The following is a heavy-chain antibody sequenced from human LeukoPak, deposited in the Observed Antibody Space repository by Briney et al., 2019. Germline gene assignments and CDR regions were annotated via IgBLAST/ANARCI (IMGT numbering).Heavy chain of an antibody. CDR2: AYFIGRT. CDR3: ASDHSGRLGGFDY. V-gene: IGHV4-39*01. CDR1: GGSISSSNYY. Sequence: PSETLSLTCTVSGGSISSSNYYWGWIRQPPGKGLEWIGSAYFIGRTNYDPSFKSRVTISVDTSKNQFSLKLSSVTAADTAVYYCASDHSGRLGGFDYWGQGTLVTVSS. D-gene: IGHD1-26*01. J-gene: IGHJ4*02.